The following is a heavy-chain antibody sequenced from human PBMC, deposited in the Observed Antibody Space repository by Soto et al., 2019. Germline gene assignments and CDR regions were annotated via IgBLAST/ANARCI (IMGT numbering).Heavy chain of an antibody. Sequence: SETLSLTCTGSGGSISSYSWSWIRQPPGKGLEWIGYIYYSGSTNYNPSLKSRVTISVDTSKNQFSLKLSSVTAADTAVYYCARSIAQCYSSRWYWFALCAQGSLVIVSS. CDR3: ARSIAQCYSSRWYWFAL. D-gene: IGHD6-13*01. CDR2: IYYSGST. J-gene: IGHJ5*02. CDR1: GGSISSYS. V-gene: IGHV4-59*08.